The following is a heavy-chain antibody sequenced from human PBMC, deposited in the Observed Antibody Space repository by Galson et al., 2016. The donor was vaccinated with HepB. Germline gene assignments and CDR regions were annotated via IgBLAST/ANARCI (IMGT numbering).Heavy chain of an antibody. CDR2: IWYDGSNK. D-gene: IGHD6-19*01. J-gene: IGHJ4*02. V-gene: IGHV3-33*01. CDR3: AVSSGWRPEFDY. Sequence: SLRLSCAASGFTFSSYGMHWVRQAPGKGLEWVAVIWYDGSNKYYADSVKGRFTISRDNSKNTLYLQMNSLRAEDTVVYYCAVSSGWRPEFDYWGQGTLVTVSS. CDR1: GFTFSSYG.